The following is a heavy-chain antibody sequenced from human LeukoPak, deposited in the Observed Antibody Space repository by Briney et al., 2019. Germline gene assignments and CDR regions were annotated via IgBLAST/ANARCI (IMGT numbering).Heavy chain of an antibody. CDR1: GYTFTSYG. CDR3: ASSLRLGELSLYY. V-gene: IGHV1-18*01. Sequence: GASVKVSCKASGYTFTSYGISWVRQAPGQGLEWMGWISAYNGNTNYAQKLQGRVTITADESTSTAYMELSSLRSEDTAVYYCASSLRLGELSLYYWGQGTLVTVSS. CDR2: ISAYNGNT. D-gene: IGHD3-16*02. J-gene: IGHJ4*02.